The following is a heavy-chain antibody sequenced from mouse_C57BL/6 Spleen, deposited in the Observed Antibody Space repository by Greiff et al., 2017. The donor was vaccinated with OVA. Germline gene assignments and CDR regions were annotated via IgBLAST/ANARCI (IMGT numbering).Heavy chain of an antibody. J-gene: IGHJ1*03. CDR1: GFTFSDYY. CDR3: ARPGYDGYYVNWYFDV. Sequence: EVMLVESEGGLVQPGSSMKLSCTASGFTFSDYYMAWVRQVPEKGLEWVANINYDGSSTYYLDSLKSRFIISRDNAKNILYLQMSSLKSEDTATYYCARPGYDGYYVNWYFDVWGTGTTVTVSS. CDR2: INYDGSST. V-gene: IGHV5-16*01. D-gene: IGHD2-3*01.